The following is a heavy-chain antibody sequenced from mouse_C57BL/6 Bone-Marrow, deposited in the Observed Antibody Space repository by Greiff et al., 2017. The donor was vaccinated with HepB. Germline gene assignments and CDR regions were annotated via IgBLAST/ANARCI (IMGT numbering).Heavy chain of an antibody. Sequence: VQLQQPGAELVKPGASVKLSCKASGYTFTSYWMHWVKQRPGRGLEWIGRIDPNSGGTKYNEKFKSKATLTVDKPSSTAYMELSSLTSEDSAVYYCARGALRLRGYYAMDYWGQGTSVTVSS. D-gene: IGHD3-2*02. CDR1: GYTFTSYW. V-gene: IGHV1-72*01. CDR3: ARGALRLRGYYAMDY. CDR2: IDPNSGGT. J-gene: IGHJ4*01.